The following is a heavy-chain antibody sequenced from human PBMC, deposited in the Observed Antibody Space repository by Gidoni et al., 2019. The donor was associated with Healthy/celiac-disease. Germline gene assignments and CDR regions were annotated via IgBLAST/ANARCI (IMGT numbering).Heavy chain of an antibody. CDR3: ARDDSLQLERPTNIDY. V-gene: IGHV3-48*01. Sequence: EVQLVESGGGLVQPGGSLRLSWAASGFTSSSYSMNCVRRAPGKGLEWVSYISSSSSTIYYADSVKGRFTISRDNAKNSLYLQMNSLRAEDTAVYYCARDDSLQLERPTNIDYWGQGTLVTVSS. J-gene: IGHJ4*02. CDR1: GFTSSSYS. D-gene: IGHD1-1*01. CDR2: ISSSSSTI.